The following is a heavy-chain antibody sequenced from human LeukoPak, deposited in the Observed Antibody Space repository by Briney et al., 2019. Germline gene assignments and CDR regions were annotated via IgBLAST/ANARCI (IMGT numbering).Heavy chain of an antibody. J-gene: IGHJ5*02. CDR2: ISGSGDTT. D-gene: IGHD6-6*01. CDR1: A. CDR3: XXXXXXXXXXXXFERWFDP. V-gene: IGHV3-23*01. Sequence: AXXXXRQXXGXXRXXXXSISGSGDTTXYPDSVKXRFTISRDXXKXXXYXQMKRLRAEDTAVYYCXXXXXXXXXXXXFERWFDPWGQGTLVTVSS.